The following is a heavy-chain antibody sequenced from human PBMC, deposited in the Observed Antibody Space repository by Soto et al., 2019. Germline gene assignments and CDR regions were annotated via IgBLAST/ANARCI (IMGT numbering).Heavy chain of an antibody. J-gene: IGHJ4*02. CDR1: GFTFSSYS. CDR3: ARDRAMATMTFDS. D-gene: IGHD5-12*01. CDR2: ISSSSSYI. Sequence: GGSLRLSCAASGFTFSSYSMNWVRQAPGKGLEWVSSISSSSSYIYYADSVKGRFTISRDNAKNSLYLQMNSLRAGDTAVYYCARDRAMATMTFDSWGPGSLVTVSS. V-gene: IGHV3-21*01.